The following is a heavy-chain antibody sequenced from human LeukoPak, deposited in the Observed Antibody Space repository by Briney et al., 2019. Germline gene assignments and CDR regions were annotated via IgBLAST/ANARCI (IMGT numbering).Heavy chain of an antibody. CDR2: IYYSGST. Sequence: SETLSLTCTVPGGSISSYNWSWVRQPPGKRLEWIGYIYYSGSTNYNPSLKSRVTISVDTSKNQFSLKLSSVTAADTAVYYCATGDAAYYFDYWGQGTLVTVSS. V-gene: IGHV4-59*01. CDR1: GGSISSYN. J-gene: IGHJ4*02. CDR3: ATGDAAYYFDY. D-gene: IGHD2-21*02.